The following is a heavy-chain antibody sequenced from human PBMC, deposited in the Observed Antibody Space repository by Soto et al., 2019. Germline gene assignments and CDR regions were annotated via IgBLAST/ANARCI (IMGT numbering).Heavy chain of an antibody. CDR3: AKDGIDWGSYFDS. J-gene: IGHJ4*02. V-gene: IGHV3-23*01. Sequence: EVQLLESGGGLVQPGGSLRLSCAASGFTFNAYAMNWVRQAPGKGLEWVSGISSSDSTHYVDSVKGRFSISRDNSKNTLYLQINSLRAEDTAIYYCAKDGIDWGSYFDSWGQGTLVTVSS. CDR2: ISSSDST. D-gene: IGHD3-9*01. CDR1: GFTFNAYA.